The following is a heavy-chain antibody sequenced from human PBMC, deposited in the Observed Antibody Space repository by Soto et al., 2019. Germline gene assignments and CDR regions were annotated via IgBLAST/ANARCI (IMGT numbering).Heavy chain of an antibody. V-gene: IGHV4-59*01. CDR2: IYYSGST. J-gene: IGHJ3*02. D-gene: IGHD3-16*01. Sequence: LSETLSLTCTVSGGSISSYYWSWIRQPPGKGLEWIGYIYYSGSTNYNPSLKSRVTISVDTSKNQFSLKLSSVTAADTAVYYCARDFTDAFDIWGQGTMVTVSS. CDR1: GGSISSYY. CDR3: ARDFTDAFDI.